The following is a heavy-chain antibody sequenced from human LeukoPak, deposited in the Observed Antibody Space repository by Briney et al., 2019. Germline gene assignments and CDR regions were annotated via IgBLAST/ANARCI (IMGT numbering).Heavy chain of an antibody. Sequence: ASVKVSCRASGYTXTAHYIHWVRQAPGQGLEWMGWIDPNSGGTNYAQRFLGSVTMTGDTSINTAFMEVRRLRSDDTAIYYCARGRGTTMVRGVITNYFDLWGRGSLVTVSS. J-gene: IGHJ2*01. CDR2: IDPNSGGT. D-gene: IGHD3-10*01. V-gene: IGHV1-2*02. CDR1: GYTXTAHY. CDR3: ARGRGTTMVRGVITNYFDL.